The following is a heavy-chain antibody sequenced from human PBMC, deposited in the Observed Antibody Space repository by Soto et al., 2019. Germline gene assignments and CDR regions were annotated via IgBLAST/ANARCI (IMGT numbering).Heavy chain of an antibody. Sequence: GGSLRLSCAASGFTFSSYGMHWVRQAPGKGLEWVAVISDDGSSKYYADSVKGRFTISRDNSKNTVYLQMNSLRAEDTALYYCAKDSRGFRGYPAYWGQGTMVTVYS. CDR1: GFTFSSYG. J-gene: IGHJ4*02. CDR3: AKDSRGFRGYPAY. CDR2: ISDDGSSK. V-gene: IGHV3-30*18. D-gene: IGHD5-12*01.